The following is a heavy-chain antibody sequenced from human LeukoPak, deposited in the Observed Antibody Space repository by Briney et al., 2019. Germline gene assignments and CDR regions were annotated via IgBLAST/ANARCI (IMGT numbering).Heavy chain of an antibody. CDR3: ARDRGTGWYYFDN. CDR1: GFTFSSYS. J-gene: IGHJ4*02. D-gene: IGHD6-19*01. V-gene: IGHV3-21*01. Sequence: GGSLRLSCAASGFTFSSYSMNWVRQAPGKGLEWASSISSSSSYIYYADSVKGRFTISRDNAKNTLYLRMNNLRADDTAVYYCARDRGTGWYYFDNWGQGTLVTVSS. CDR2: ISSSSSYI.